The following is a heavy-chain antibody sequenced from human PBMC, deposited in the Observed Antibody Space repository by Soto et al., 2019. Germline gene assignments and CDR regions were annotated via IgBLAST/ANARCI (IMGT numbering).Heavy chain of an antibody. J-gene: IGHJ6*04. CDR1: GFTFSSYA. Sequence: GSLRLSCAASGFTFSSYAMSWVRQAPGKGLEWVSAISGSGGSTYYADSVKGRFTISRDNSKNTLYLQMNSLRAEDTAVYYCAKLDCSGGSCYEDVWGKGTTVTVSS. CDR2: ISGSGGST. CDR3: AKLDCSGGSCYEDV. V-gene: IGHV3-23*01. D-gene: IGHD2-15*01.